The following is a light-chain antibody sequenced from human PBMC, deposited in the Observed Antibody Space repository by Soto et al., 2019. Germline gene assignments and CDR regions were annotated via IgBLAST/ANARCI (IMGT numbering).Light chain of an antibody. V-gene: IGLV1-44*01. CDR1: SSNIGSNT. J-gene: IGLJ2*01. CDR3: AAWDDSLNGVV. CDR2: SNN. Sequence: QSVLTQPPSASGTPGQRVTISCSGSSSNIGSNTVNWYQQLPGTAPKLLIYSNNHPPSGVPDRFSGSTSGTSASLAISGLQSEDEADYYCAAWDDSLNGVVFGGGTKLTVL.